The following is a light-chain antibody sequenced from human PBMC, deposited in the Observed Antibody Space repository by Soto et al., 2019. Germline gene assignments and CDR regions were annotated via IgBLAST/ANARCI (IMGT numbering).Light chain of an antibody. Sequence: EIVLTQSPGTLSLSPGERATLSCRASQSVSSRYVAWYQQKPGQATRLLMHGASSRAGGTPDRFRGSGAGTYFSPSIGRLEHEGLAVYFCQVYGSSQSPFGQGTGL. CDR1: QSVSSRY. J-gene: IGKJ5*01. CDR2: GAS. CDR3: QVYGSSQSP. V-gene: IGKV3-20*01.